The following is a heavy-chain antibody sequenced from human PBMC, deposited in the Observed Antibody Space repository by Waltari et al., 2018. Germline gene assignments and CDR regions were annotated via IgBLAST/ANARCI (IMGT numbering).Heavy chain of an antibody. CDR3: ARDFRQQLSYYYYYMDV. CDR2: STPDRGGT. Sequence: QVQLVQSGAEVKKPGASVKVSCKASGYNFTGDYMHWVRQAPGHGLAWMVWSTPDRGGTNYATKFQGRVTMTVDTSISTAYMELSRLRSNDTAVYYCARDFRQQLSYYYYYMDVWGKGTTVTVSS. J-gene: IGHJ6*03. D-gene: IGHD6-13*01. CDR1: GYNFTGDY. V-gene: IGHV1-2*02.